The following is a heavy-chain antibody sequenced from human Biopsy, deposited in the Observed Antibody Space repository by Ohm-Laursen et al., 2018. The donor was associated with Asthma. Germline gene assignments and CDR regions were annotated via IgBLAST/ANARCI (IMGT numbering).Heavy chain of an antibody. J-gene: IGHJ3*02. CDR2: IYSGGGT. V-gene: IGHV3-53*01. CDR1: GFTFSTHH. D-gene: IGHD4-23*01. CDR3: ARAYGGSFFSGSFDI. Sequence: SLRLSCAASGFTFSTHHLSWVRQPPGKGLEWVSVIYSGGGTYYADSVQGRVTISRDNSKNTLSLQMNSLRAEDTAVHYCARAYGGSFFSGSFDIWGQGTMVTVSS.